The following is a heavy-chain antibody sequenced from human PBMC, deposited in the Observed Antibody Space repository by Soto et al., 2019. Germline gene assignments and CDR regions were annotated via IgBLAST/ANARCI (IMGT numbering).Heavy chain of an antibody. V-gene: IGHV3-30*18. CDR2: ISYDGSNK. Sequence: GGSLRLSCAASGFTFSSYGMHWVRQAPGKGLEWVAVISYDGSNKYYAESVKGRFTISRDNSKNTLYLQMNSLRAEDTALYYCAKDRRKVVVAAPFDYWGQGTLVTVSS. D-gene: IGHD2-15*01. CDR3: AKDRRKVVVAAPFDY. CDR1: GFTFSSYG. J-gene: IGHJ4*02.